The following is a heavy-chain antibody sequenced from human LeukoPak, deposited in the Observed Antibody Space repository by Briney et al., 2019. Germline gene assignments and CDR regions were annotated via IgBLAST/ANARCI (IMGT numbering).Heavy chain of an antibody. CDR1: GGSISSYY. CDR3: ARGPLRYSSSWYRY. Sequence: SETLSLTCTVSGGSISSYYWSWIRQPPGKGLEWIGYIYYSGSTNYNPSLKSRVTISVDTSKNQFSLKLSSVTAADTAVYYCARGPLRYSSSWYRYWGQGTLVTVSS. D-gene: IGHD6-13*01. J-gene: IGHJ4*02. CDR2: IYYSGST. V-gene: IGHV4-59*12.